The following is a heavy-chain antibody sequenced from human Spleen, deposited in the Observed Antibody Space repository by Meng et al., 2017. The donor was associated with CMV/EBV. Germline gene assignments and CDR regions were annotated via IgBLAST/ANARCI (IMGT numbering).Heavy chain of an antibody. Sequence: ASVKVSCKASGYTFTDYYIHWERQAPGQGLEWMGWIHPHRGDTNYAQQFQGRVTLTRDTSINTGYMELTRLTSDDTAVYYCARDNNWGPDYWGQGTLVTVSS. V-gene: IGHV1-2*02. CDR2: IHPHRGDT. D-gene: IGHD7-27*01. J-gene: IGHJ4*02. CDR1: GYTFTDYY. CDR3: ARDNNWGPDY.